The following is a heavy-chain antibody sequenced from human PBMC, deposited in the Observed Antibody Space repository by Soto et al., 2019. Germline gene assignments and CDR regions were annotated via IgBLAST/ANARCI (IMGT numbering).Heavy chain of an antibody. V-gene: IGHV3-48*01. D-gene: IGHD3-22*01. J-gene: IGHJ3*01. CDR2: ISIGGTTI. CDR3: ARDQLYYNDISGRPLNAFDV. CDR1: GFTFKNYN. Sequence: GGSLRLSCAASGFTFKNYNMNWVLQAPRKGLEGVSNISIGGTTIYYADSVKGRFTISRDNAKNSLYLQMNSLGAEDTAVYYCARDQLYYNDISGRPLNAFDVWGQRTMVTVSS.